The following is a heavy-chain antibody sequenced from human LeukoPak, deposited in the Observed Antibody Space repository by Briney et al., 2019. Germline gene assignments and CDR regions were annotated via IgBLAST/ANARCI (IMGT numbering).Heavy chain of an antibody. J-gene: IGHJ4*02. CDR1: GGSIRGYY. CDR3: ARYGSGTYPRFDY. V-gene: IGHV4-59*08. Sequence: SETLSLTCTVSGGSIRGYYWSWIRQPPGKGLEWIGYIYYSGSTNYNPSLQSRVTISVDTSKNQFSLNLTSVIAADTAVYYCARYGSGTYPRFDYWGQGILVAVSS. CDR2: IYYSGST. D-gene: IGHD3-10*01.